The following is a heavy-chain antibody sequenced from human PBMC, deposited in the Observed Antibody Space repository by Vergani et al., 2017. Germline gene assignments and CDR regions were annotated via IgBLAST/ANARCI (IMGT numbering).Heavy chain of an antibody. D-gene: IGHD3-9*01. CDR2: IYYTGST. Sequence: QVQLEESGPGLVKPSETLSLTCTVSGGSFNTYYWSWIRQSPGKGLEWIGYIYYTGSTNYNPSLNSRVTMSVDTSKNQFSLKLRSVTAADTAVYFCARVRYRDEASTGYRLEGMDIWGQGTTVSISS. J-gene: IGHJ6*02. CDR3: ARVRYRDEASTGYRLEGMDI. V-gene: IGHV4-59*13. CDR1: GGSFNTYY.